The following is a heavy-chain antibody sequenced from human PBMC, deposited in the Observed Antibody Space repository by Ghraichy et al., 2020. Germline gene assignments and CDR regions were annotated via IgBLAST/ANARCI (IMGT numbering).Heavy chain of an antibody. CDR3: ASAPYDSTWDAFDY. V-gene: IGHV4-39*01. J-gene: IGHJ4*02. D-gene: IGHD6-13*01. Sequence: SQTLSLTCTVSGGSISNTHYYWGWIRQPPGKGLEWIGSMYYSGATNDNPSLKSRVTISVDTSKNQFSLKLSSVTAADTAVYYCASAPYDSTWDAFDYWGQGTLVTVSS. CDR2: MYYSGAT. CDR1: GGSISNTHYY.